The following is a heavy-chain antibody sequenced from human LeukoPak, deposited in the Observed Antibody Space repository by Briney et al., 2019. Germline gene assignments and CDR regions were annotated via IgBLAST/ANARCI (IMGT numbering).Heavy chain of an antibody. CDR3: ARGITMVRGVIRWFDP. V-gene: IGHV3-30*02. D-gene: IGHD3-10*01. CDR2: IRYDGSNK. Sequence: PSETLSLTCAVYGGSFSGYYWSWIRQPPGKGLEWVAFIRYDGSNKYYADSVKGRFTISRDNAKNSLYLQMNSLRAEDTAVYYCARGITMVRGVIRWFDPWGQGTLVTVSS. CDR1: GGSFSGYY. J-gene: IGHJ5*02.